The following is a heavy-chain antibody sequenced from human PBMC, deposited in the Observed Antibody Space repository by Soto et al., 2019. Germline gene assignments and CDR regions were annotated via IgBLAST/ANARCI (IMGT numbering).Heavy chain of an antibody. CDR1: GGSISSYY. D-gene: IGHD6-19*01. J-gene: IGHJ4*02. V-gene: IGHV4-4*07. Sequence: PSETLSLTCTVSGGSISSYYWSWIRQPAGKGLEGIWRIDTSGSTNYKPALKSRVTMSVDTSKNQFSLKLSSVTAADTAVYYCARSRIGWLLYXWGQVTLVTVSX. CDR2: IDTSGST. CDR3: ARSRIGWLLYX.